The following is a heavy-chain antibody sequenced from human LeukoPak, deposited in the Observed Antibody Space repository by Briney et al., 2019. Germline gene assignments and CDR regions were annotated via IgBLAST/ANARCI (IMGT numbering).Heavy chain of an antibody. CDR3: TTYSDITGSFDH. CDR1: GCSITSYF. J-gene: IGHJ4*02. V-gene: IGHV4-59*01. Sequence: SETLSLTCTVSGCSITSYFWSWIRQPPGKGLEWIGYIFHSGSTNYNPSLKSRVTISVDTSKNQFSLKLSSVTAADTAVYYCTTYSDITGSFDHWGQGTLVTVSS. CDR2: IFHSGST. D-gene: IGHD3-22*01.